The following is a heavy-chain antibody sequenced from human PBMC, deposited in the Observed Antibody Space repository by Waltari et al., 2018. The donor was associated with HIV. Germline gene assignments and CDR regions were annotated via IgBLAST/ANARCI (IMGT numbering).Heavy chain of an antibody. D-gene: IGHD5-12*01. Sequence: EVQLVESGGSMMQPGGSLRLSCAANGFEFSLSRMNWVRQAQGKGLEWVSFISSNSATIYYADSVKGRFTISRDNAKNSLYLQMNSLRAEDTAVYFCARKKPAVAATLFDYWGQGTLLTVSS. J-gene: IGHJ4*02. CDR3: ARKKPAVAATLFDY. CDR2: ISSNSATI. V-gene: IGHV3-48*01. CDR1: GFEFSLSR.